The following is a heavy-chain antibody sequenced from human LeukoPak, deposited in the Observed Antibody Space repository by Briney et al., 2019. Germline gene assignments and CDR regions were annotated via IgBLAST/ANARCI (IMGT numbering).Heavy chain of an antibody. CDR3: ARGWQWLDSDAFDI. Sequence: SETLSLTCTVSGGSISSSSYYWGWIRQPPGKGLEWIGSIYYSGSTYYNPSLKSRVTISVYTSKNQFSLKLSSVTAADTAVYYCARGWQWLDSDAFDIWGQGTMVTVSS. D-gene: IGHD6-19*01. CDR1: GGSISSSSYY. J-gene: IGHJ3*02. V-gene: IGHV4-39*01. CDR2: IYYSGST.